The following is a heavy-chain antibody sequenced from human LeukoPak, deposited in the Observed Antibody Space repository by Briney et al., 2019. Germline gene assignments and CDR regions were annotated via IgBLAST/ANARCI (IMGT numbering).Heavy chain of an antibody. V-gene: IGHV3-48*03. CDR1: GFTFSSYE. D-gene: IGHD3-10*01. CDR2: ISSSGSTI. Sequence: QPGGSLRLSCAASGFTFSSYEMNWVRQAPGKGLEWVSYISSSGSTIYYADSVKGRFTISRDNAENSLYLQMNSLRAEDTAVYYCARGSGKSDYWGQGTLVTVSS. CDR3: ARGSGKSDY. J-gene: IGHJ4*02.